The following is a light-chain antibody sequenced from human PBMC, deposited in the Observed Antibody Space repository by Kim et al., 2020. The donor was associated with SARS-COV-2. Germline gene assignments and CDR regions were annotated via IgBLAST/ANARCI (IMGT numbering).Light chain of an antibody. CDR2: QAS. V-gene: IGKV1-5*03. J-gene: IGKJ1*01. CDR1: QSVHIW. CDR3: QQYHTHST. Sequence: SASVGDTVTITCRASQSVHIWLAWYQQIPGKAPKLLIHQASNLQSGVPSRFSGRGSGSEFTLTINSLQSGDFATYYYQQYHTHSTFGQGTKVDIK.